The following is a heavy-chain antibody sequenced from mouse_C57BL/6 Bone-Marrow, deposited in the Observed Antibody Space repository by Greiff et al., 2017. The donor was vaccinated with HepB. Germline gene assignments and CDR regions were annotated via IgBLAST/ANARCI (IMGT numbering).Heavy chain of an antibody. CDR1: GYTFTDYY. Sequence: QVQLQQSGPELVKPGASVKISCKASGYTFTDYYMNWVKQRPGQGLEWIGMIHPNSGSTNYNEKFKSKATLTVDKSSSTAYMQLSSLTSEDSAVYCCARNSPITTVPSDYWGQGTTLTVSS. D-gene: IGHD1-1*01. J-gene: IGHJ2*01. V-gene: IGHV1-64*01. CDR3: ARNSPITTVPSDY. CDR2: IHPNSGST.